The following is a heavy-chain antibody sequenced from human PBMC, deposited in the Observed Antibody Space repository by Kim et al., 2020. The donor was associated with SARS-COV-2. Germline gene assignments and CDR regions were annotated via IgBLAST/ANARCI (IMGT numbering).Heavy chain of an antibody. CDR2: IKQDGSEK. J-gene: IGHJ4*02. CDR3: ARQKTPMWYYDSSGLDY. D-gene: IGHD3-22*01. V-gene: IGHV3-7*01. CDR1: GFTFSSYW. Sequence: GGSLRLSCAASGFTFSSYWMSWVRQAPGKGLEWVANIKQDGSEKYYVDSVKGRFTISRDNAKNSLYLQMNSLRAEDTAVYYCARQKTPMWYYDSSGLDYWGQGTLVTVSS.